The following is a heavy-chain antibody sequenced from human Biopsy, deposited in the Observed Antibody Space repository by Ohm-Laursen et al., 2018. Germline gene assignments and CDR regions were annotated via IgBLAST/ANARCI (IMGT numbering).Heavy chain of an antibody. J-gene: IGHJ1*01. CDR1: GGTFINYG. Sequence: SVKVSCKAPGGTFINYGVNWVRQAPGQGLEWLGGNIPILGTGNYAQKFQDRVTVAADTSTSTATMELRSLRSDDTVVYYCATKLTGYFHHWGQGTLVIVSS. CDR3: ATKLTGYFHH. D-gene: IGHD3-9*01. V-gene: IGHV1-69*06. CDR2: NIPILGTG.